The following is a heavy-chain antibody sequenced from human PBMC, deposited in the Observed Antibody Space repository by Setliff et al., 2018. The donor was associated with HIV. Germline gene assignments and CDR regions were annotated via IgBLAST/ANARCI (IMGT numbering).Heavy chain of an antibody. V-gene: IGHV4-34*01. CDR1: GGSFSDHY. CDR3: ARGGGFWSGQLDY. D-gene: IGHD3-3*01. Sequence: KTSETMSLTCAVYGGSFSDHYWTWIRQPPGKGLEWIGEINQSGISNFNPSLKSRVTMPIDTPKNQFSLKLSPVTAADTAVYFCARGGGFWSGQLDYWGQGTLFTVSS. J-gene: IGHJ4*02. CDR2: INQSGIS.